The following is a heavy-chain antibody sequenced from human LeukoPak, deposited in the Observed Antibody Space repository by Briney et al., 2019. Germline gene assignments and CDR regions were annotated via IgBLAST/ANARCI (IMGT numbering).Heavy chain of an antibody. D-gene: IGHD3-3*01. CDR3: YITGGHTKTDAY. CDR2: ISAYNGNT. Sequence: ASVSVSREASCYTSTGDGLRWVRQAPGQGLEWMGWISAYNGNTNYAQKLQGRVTMTTDTSTSTAYMELRSLRSDDTAVYYCYITGGHTKTDAYWGQGTLVTVSS. V-gene: IGHV1-18*01. J-gene: IGHJ4*02. CDR1: CYTSTGDG.